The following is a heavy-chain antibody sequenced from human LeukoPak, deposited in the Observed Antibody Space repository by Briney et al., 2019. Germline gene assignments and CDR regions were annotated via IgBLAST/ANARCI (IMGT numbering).Heavy chain of an antibody. CDR2: INHSGST. J-gene: IGHJ4*02. Sequence: SETLSLTCAVYGGSFSGYYWSWIRQPPGKGLEWIGEINHSGSTNYNPSLKSRVTISVDTSKNQFSLKLSSVTAADTAVYYCARVGKLRFLEWPLYFDYWGQGTLVTVSS. D-gene: IGHD3-3*01. V-gene: IGHV4-34*01. CDR3: ARVGKLRFLEWPLYFDY. CDR1: GGSFSGYY.